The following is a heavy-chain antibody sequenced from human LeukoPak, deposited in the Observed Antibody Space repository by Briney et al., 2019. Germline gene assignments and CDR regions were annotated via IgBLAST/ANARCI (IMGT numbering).Heavy chain of an antibody. V-gene: IGHV1-2*02. CDR3: ARDGYYYDSSQVYAFDI. Sequence: ASVKVSCKASGYTFTSYGINWVRQAPGQGLEWMGWINPNSGGTNYAQKFQGRVTMTRDTSISTAYMELSRLRSDDTAVYYCARDGYYYDSSQVYAFDIWGQGTMVTVSS. J-gene: IGHJ3*02. CDR2: INPNSGGT. CDR1: GYTFTSYG. D-gene: IGHD3-22*01.